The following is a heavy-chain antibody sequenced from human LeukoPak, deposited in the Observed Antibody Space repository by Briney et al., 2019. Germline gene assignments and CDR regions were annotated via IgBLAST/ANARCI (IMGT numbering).Heavy chain of an antibody. D-gene: IGHD3-10*01. Sequence: GGSLRLSCAASGFTFSSYGMSWVRQAPGKGLEWVSAISGSGGSTYYADSVKGRFTISRDNSKNTLYLQMNSLRAEDTAVYYCAREYYYGSGSYVDYWGQGTLVTVSS. V-gene: IGHV3-23*01. J-gene: IGHJ4*02. CDR1: GFTFSSYG. CDR2: ISGSGGST. CDR3: AREYYYGSGSYVDY.